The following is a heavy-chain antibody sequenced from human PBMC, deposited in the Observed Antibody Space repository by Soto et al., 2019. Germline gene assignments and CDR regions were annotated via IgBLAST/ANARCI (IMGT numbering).Heavy chain of an antibody. V-gene: IGHV3-9*01. CDR3: AKEVVAASSWFDP. J-gene: IGHJ5*02. CDR2: ISWNSGSI. Sequence: EVQLVESGGGLVQPGRSLRLSCAASVFPFDDYAMHWVRQAPGKGLEWVSGISWNSGSIGYADSVKGRFTISRDNAKNSLYLQMNSLRAEDTALYYCAKEVVAASSWFDPWGQGTLVTVSS. D-gene: IGHD2-15*01. CDR1: VFPFDDYA.